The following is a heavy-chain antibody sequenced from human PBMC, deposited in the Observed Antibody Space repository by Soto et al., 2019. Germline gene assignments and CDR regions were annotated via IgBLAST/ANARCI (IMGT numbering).Heavy chain of an antibody. J-gene: IGHJ6*02. CDR3: ARRGVMVRGVIIDDYYGMDV. CDR1: GGTFSSYA. CDR2: IIPIFGTA. Sequence: QVQLVQSGAEVKKPGSSVKVSCKASGGTFSSYAISWVRQAPGQGLEWMGGIIPIFGTANYAQKFQGRVTITAEESTSTAYMELSSLRSEDTAVYYCARRGVMVRGVIIDDYYGMDVWGQGTTVTVSS. V-gene: IGHV1-69*01. D-gene: IGHD3-10*01.